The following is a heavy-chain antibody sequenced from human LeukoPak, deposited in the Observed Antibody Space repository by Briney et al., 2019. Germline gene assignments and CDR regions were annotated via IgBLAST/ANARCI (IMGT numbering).Heavy chain of an antibody. V-gene: IGHV4-39*07. CDR1: GGSISSSSYY. D-gene: IGHD2-21*02. Sequence: PSETLSLTCTVSGGSISSSSYYWGWIRQPPGKGLEWIGSIYYSGSTYYNPSLKSRVTISVDTSKNQFSLKLSSVTAADTAVYYCARGVTAYCGGDCPVTLDYWGQGTLVTVSS. J-gene: IGHJ4*02. CDR2: IYYSGST. CDR3: ARGVTAYCGGDCPVTLDY.